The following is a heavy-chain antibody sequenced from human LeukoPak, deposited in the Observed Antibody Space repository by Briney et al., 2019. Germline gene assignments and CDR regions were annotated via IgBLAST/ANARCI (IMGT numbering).Heavy chain of an antibody. CDR1: GYTFTSYG. CDR2: ISPYNGHT. D-gene: IGHD2-21*01. CDR3: ARDRQCGY. V-gene: IGHV1-18*01. J-gene: IGHJ4*02. Sequence: GASVKFSCKASGYTFTSYGISWVRQAPGQGLEWMGWISPYNGHTNHAPKLQGRVTMTTDTATRTAYMELTSLTSDDTAAYYCARDRQCGYWGQGTLVTVSS.